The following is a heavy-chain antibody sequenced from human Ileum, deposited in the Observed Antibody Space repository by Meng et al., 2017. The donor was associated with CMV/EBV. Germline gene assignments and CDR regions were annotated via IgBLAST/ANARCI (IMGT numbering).Heavy chain of an antibody. CDR3: ATSGRGPKYYFDY. Sequence: VPRVQAGAEVKKPGSPVKASCQGSGGTLSSNAISWVRHAPGQGLEWMGVISPIFRTSNYAQKFQGRLTITADESTSTAYMELSSLTSGDTAVYYCATSGRGPKYYFDYWGQGTLVTVSS. CDR1: GGTLSSNA. V-gene: IGHV1-69*12. D-gene: IGHD1-14*01. CDR2: ISPIFRTS. J-gene: IGHJ4*02.